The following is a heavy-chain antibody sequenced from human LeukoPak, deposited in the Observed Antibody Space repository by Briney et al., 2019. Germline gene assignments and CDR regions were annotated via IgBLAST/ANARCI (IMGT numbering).Heavy chain of an antibody. J-gene: IGHJ4*02. V-gene: IGHV5-51*01. CDR3: ARGGYSGYEFDC. CDR1: GYSFSTYW. Sequence: PGESLKISCRASGYSFSTYWIGWVRQMPGKGLEWMGVLYPGDSDTRYSPSFQGQVTMSADKSISTAYLQWSSLKASDTAMYYCARGGYSGYEFDCWGQGTLVTVSS. CDR2: LYPGDSDT. D-gene: IGHD5-12*01.